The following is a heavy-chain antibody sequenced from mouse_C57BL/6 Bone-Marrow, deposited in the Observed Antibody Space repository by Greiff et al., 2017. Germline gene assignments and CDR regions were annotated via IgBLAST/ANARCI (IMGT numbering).Heavy chain of an antibody. D-gene: IGHD1-1*01. CDR2: IDPEDGGT. J-gene: IGHJ2*01. Sequence: VQLQQSGAELVKPGASVKLSCTASGFNIKDYYIHWVKQRTEQGLEWIGRIDPEDGGTKYAPQFQDKAPITAYTSSNTAYLQLSSLTSEDTAVYYCTRSLIYYGTNYWGQGTTLTVSS. V-gene: IGHV14-2*01. CDR1: GFNIKDYY. CDR3: TRSLIYYGTNY.